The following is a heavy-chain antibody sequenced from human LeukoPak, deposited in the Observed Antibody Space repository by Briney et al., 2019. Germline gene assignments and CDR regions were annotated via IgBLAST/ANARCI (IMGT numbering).Heavy chain of an antibody. CDR1: GFTFSSYA. V-gene: IGHV3-30-3*01. CDR3: ARDYGDYYFDY. CDR2: ISYDGSNK. D-gene: IGHD4-17*01. J-gene: IGHJ4*02. Sequence: PGGSLRLSCAASGFTFSSYAMHWVRQAPGKGLEWMAVISYDGSNKYYADSVKGRFTISRDNSKNTLYLQINSLRAEDTAVYYCARDYGDYYFDYWGQGTLVTVSS.